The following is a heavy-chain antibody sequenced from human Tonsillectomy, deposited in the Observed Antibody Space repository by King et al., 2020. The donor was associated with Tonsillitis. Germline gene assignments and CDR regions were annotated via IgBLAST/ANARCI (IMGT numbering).Heavy chain of an antibody. J-gene: IGHJ4*02. Sequence: QLQESGPGLVKPSETLSLTCTVSGGSISSYYWSWIRQPPGKGLEWVGYIYYSGSTNYNPSLKSRVTISVDTSTNQFSLKLNSVTAADTAVYYCARNRVYSYGYIDYWGQGTLVTVSS. CDR3: ARNRVYSYGYIDY. CDR2: IYYSGST. D-gene: IGHD5-18*01. CDR1: GGSISSYY. V-gene: IGHV4-59*01.